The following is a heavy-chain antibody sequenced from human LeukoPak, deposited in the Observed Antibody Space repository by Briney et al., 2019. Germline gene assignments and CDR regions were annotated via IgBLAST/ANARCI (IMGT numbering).Heavy chain of an antibody. Sequence: GGSLRLSCAASGFTFSTYDMSWVRQAPGKGLEWVAGISDSGGRTYYADSVKGRFTISRDNSKKMLYLQMNRLRAEDTAVYYCARTYYSGNSLGYFDLWGRGTLVTVSS. CDR1: GFTFSTYD. V-gene: IGHV3-23*01. J-gene: IGHJ2*01. CDR2: ISDSGGRT. CDR3: ARTYYSGNSLGYFDL. D-gene: IGHD4-23*01.